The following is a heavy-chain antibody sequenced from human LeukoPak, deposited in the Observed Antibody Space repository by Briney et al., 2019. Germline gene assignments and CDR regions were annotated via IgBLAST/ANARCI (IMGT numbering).Heavy chain of an antibody. J-gene: IGHJ5*02. CDR1: GFTFSSYG. CDR3: ARSSVPAAIAWFDP. D-gene: IGHD2-2*02. V-gene: IGHV3-21*01. CDR2: ISSSSSYI. Sequence: GGSLRLSCAASGFTFSSYGMHWVRQAPGKGLEWVSSISSSSSYIYYADSVKGRFTISRDNAKNSLYLQMNSLRAEDTAVYYCARSSVPAAIAWFDPWGQGTLVTVSS.